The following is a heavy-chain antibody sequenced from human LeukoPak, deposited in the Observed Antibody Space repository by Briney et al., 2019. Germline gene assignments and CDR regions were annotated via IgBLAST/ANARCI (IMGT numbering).Heavy chain of an antibody. CDR3: AKDWSIVVVLYYFDY. D-gene: IGHD3-22*01. Sequence: GGSLRLSYAASGFTVSSYYMNWVRQAPGKELEWVSVIYTGGSTYYADSVRGRFTISRDTSKNMVFLQMNSLRAEDTAVYYCAKDWSIVVVLYYFDYWGQGTLVTVSS. V-gene: IGHV3-53*01. CDR2: IYTGGST. CDR1: GFTVSSYY. J-gene: IGHJ4*02.